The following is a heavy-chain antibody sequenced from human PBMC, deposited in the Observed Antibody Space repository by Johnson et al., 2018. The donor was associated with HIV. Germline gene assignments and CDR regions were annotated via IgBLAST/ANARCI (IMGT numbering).Heavy chain of an antibody. CDR2: INWNGHST. Sequence: VQLVESGGGVVRPGGSLRLSCAASGFTFDDYGMSWVRQAPGKGLEWVSCINWNGHSTGYAASVKGRFTISRDNAKNSLYLQMNSLRAEDTAVYYCASPERPTGTQEEAFDIWGQGTMVIVSS. D-gene: IGHD1-1*01. J-gene: IGHJ3*02. V-gene: IGHV3-20*04. CDR1: GFTFDDYG. CDR3: ASPERPTGTQEEAFDI.